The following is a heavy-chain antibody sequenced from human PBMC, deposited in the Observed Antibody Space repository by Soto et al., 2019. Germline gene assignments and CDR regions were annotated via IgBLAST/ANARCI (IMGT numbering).Heavy chain of an antibody. CDR2: IYYSGST. J-gene: IGHJ3*02. V-gene: IGHV4-39*01. CDR3: ARLGLGDYGDTVKPFDI. Sequence: QLQLQESGPGLVKPSETLSLTCTVSGGSISSSSYYWGWIRQPPGKGLEWIGSIYYSGSTYYNPSLKSRVTISVDTSKNQFSLKLSSVTAADTAVYYCARLGLGDYGDTVKPFDIWGQGTMVTVSS. CDR1: GGSISSSSYY. D-gene: IGHD4-17*01.